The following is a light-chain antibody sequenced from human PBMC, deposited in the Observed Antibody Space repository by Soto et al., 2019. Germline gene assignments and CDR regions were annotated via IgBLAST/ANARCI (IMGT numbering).Light chain of an antibody. Sequence: IVMTQSPATLSVSPGERATLSCRASQTIDNKLAWYQQRPGQAPRLLIYGASIRATGIPARFSGSGSGTEFPLTISGLQSEDFGVYYCQQYKVWRTFGQGTNVDIK. CDR2: GAS. CDR1: QTIDNK. J-gene: IGKJ1*01. V-gene: IGKV3-15*01. CDR3: QQYKVWRT.